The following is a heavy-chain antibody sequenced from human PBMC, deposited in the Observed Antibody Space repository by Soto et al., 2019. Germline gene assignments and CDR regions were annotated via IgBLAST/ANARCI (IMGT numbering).Heavy chain of an antibody. CDR2: ITGSGGST. Sequence: GGSLRLSCVASGFTLSTYAMSWVRQAPGKGLEWVSGITGSGGSTYYADSVKGRFTISRDNSKSTVSLHMNSLRAADTAVYYCGSHRSKPSGAFAIWAQGTMVSVCS. CDR1: GFTLSTYA. J-gene: IGHJ3*02. V-gene: IGHV3-23*01. D-gene: IGHD3-10*01. CDR3: GSHRSKPSGAFAI.